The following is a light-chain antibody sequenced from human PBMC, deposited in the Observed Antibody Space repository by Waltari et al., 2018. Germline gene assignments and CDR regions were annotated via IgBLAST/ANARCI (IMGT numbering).Light chain of an antibody. Sequence: EIVLTQSPGTLSLSPGERATLSCRASQSVSSSYLAWYQQKPGQAPRLLIYGASSRAIGIPDRFSGGGSGTDFTLTISRLEPEDFAVYYCQRYGSSSVTFGQGTKLEIK. J-gene: IGKJ2*01. CDR1: QSVSSSY. CDR3: QRYGSSSVT. V-gene: IGKV3-20*01. CDR2: GAS.